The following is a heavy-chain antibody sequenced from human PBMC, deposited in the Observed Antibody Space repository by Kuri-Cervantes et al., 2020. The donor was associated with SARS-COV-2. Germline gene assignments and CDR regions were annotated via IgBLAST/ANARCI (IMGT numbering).Heavy chain of an antibody. V-gene: IGHV3-15*01. D-gene: IGHD6-13*01. Sequence: LSLSCAASGFTFSNAWMSWVRQAPGKGLEWVGRIKSKTDGGTTDYAAPVKGRFTISRDDSKNTLYLQMNSLKTEDTAVYYCARVGGGEQQLLYPFDYRGQGTLVTVSS. CDR3: ARVGGGEQQLLYPFDY. CDR1: GFTFSNAW. J-gene: IGHJ4*02. CDR2: IKSKTDGGTT.